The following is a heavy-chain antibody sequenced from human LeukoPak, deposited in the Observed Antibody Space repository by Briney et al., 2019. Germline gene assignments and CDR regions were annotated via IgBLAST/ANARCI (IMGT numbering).Heavy chain of an antibody. D-gene: IGHD1-26*01. J-gene: IGHJ4*02. CDR3: AKLLSGSYYTDYLDY. CDR1: GFTFNTYA. Sequence: GGSLRLSCEASGFTFNTYAMTWVRQAPGKGLEWVSSISGSGDSTYYADSVKGRFTISRDNSKNTLYLQMNSLRAEDTAVYYCAKLLSGSYYTDYLDYWGQGTLVPVSS. CDR2: ISGSGDST. V-gene: IGHV3-23*01.